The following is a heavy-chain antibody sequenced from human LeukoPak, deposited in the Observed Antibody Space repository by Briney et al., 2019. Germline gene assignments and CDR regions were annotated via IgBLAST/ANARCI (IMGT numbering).Heavy chain of an antibody. CDR1: VFTFSSYA. V-gene: IGHV3-30-3*01. D-gene: IGHD3-3*01. Sequence: GGSLRLSCAASVFTFSSYAIHWVRQAPGKGLEWGAVISYVGSNKYYADSLKSRVTISRDNPKNSKYLQMNSLRGEDTAVFYCARDQYDTWRRRGNFDYWGQGTLVVVSS. CDR3: ARDQYDTWRRRGNFDY. J-gene: IGHJ4*02. CDR2: ISYVGSNK.